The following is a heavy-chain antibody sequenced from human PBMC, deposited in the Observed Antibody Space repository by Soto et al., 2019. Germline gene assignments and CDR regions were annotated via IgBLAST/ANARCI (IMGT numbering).Heavy chain of an antibody. CDR3: ARAPGGGTTVGGYYFDY. Sequence: QVQLVQSGAEVKKPGSSVKVSCKASGGTFSSYAISWVRQAPGQGLEWMGGIIPIFGTANYAQKFQGRVTITADESTGTAYMELSSLRSEDTAVYYCARAPGGGTTVGGYYFDYWGQGTLVTVSS. V-gene: IGHV1-69*01. CDR1: GGTFSSYA. J-gene: IGHJ4*02. CDR2: IIPIFGTA. D-gene: IGHD3-16*01.